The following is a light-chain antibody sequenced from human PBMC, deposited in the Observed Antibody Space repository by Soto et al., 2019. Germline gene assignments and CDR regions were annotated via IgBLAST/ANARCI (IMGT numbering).Light chain of an antibody. CDR2: DVF. Sequence: QSALTQPRSVSGSPGQSVTISCTGTSSDVGYYNYVSWYQRHPGKAPKLMIYDVFKRPSGVPDRFSGSKSGNTASLTISGLQAEDEGDYYCCSDAGSYNIYLFGTGTKVTVL. CDR3: CSDAGSYNIYL. J-gene: IGLJ1*01. V-gene: IGLV2-11*01. CDR1: SSDVGYYNY.